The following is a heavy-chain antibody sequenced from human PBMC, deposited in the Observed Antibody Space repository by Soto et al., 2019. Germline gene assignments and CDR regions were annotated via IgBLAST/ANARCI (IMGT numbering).Heavy chain of an antibody. Sequence: QITLKESGPTLVKPTQTITLTCTFSGFSLTTRGVGVGWIRQTPGKALEWLALIYWDDDEGYSPSLKSRLTITQDTSKHQVVLTMTNMDHVDTATYYCAHRPRGYSYHFDYWGQGTLVTVSS. D-gene: IGHD5-18*01. V-gene: IGHV2-5*02. CDR2: IYWDDDE. CDR1: GFSLTTRGVG. J-gene: IGHJ4*02. CDR3: AHRPRGYSYHFDY.